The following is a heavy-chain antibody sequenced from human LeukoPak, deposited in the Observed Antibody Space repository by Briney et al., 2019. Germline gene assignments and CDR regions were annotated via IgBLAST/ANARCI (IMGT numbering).Heavy chain of an antibody. D-gene: IGHD6-13*01. V-gene: IGHV3-11*05. J-gene: IGHJ5*02. Sequence: GGSLRLSCAASGFTFSAYYMSWIRQAPGKGLEWISYITSSSSTNYADSVRGRFTISRDNAKNSPYLQMNSLRAEDTAVYYCARAGTFSSRYIWFDPWGQGTLVTVSS. CDR3: ARAGTFSSRYIWFDP. CDR1: GFTFSAYY. CDR2: ITSSSST.